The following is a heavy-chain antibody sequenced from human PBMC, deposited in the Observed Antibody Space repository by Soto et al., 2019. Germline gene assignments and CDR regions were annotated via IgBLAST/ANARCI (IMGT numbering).Heavy chain of an antibody. CDR1: GYTFTSYA. V-gene: IGHV1-3*01. CDR3: AGGDSGSYYNFDY. CDR2: INAGNGNT. J-gene: IGHJ4*02. D-gene: IGHD1-26*01. Sequence: ASVKVSCKASGYTFTSYAMHWVRQAPGQRLEWMGWINAGNGNTKYSQKFQGRVTITRGTSASTAYMELSSLRSEDTAVYYCAGGDSGSYYNFDYWGQGTLVTVSS.